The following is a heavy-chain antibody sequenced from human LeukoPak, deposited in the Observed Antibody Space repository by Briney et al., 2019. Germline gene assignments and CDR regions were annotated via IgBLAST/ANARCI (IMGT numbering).Heavy chain of an antibody. D-gene: IGHD5-18*01. CDR2: ISGSGGST. Sequence: GGSLRLSCAASGFTFSSYAMSWVRQAPGKGLEWVSAISGSGGSTYYADSVKGRSTISRDNSKNTLYLQMNSLRAEDTAVYYCAKDRGLQLWFDYWGQGTLVTVSS. V-gene: IGHV3-23*01. J-gene: IGHJ4*02. CDR1: GFTFSSYA. CDR3: AKDRGLQLWFDY.